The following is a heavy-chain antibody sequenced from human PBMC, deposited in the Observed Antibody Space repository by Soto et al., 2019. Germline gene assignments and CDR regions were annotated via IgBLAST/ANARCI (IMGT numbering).Heavy chain of an antibody. CDR3: ARGEVMAARHDGYEI. CDR1: GYTFTNYD. Sequence: QVRLVQSGTEVKKPGASVKVFCKASGYTFTNYDVTWVRQAPGQGLEWMGWISTSTGNTNYAQKLQGRVTMNTDTSASTANMELKSQRSADTAVYYCARGEVMAARHDGYEIWGQGAMVTVSS. D-gene: IGHD3-16*01. J-gene: IGHJ3*02. V-gene: IGHV1-18*04. CDR2: ISTSTGNT.